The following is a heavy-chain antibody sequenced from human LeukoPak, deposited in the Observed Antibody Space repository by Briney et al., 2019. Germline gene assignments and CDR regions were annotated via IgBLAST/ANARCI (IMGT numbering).Heavy chain of an antibody. V-gene: IGHV3-48*01. CDR3: ARDQGGVGY. CDR1: GFIFTSNS. Sequence: GGSLRLSCAASGFIFTSNSMNWVRQAPGKGLEWVSYISSSSTTIYYADSVKGRFTISRDNAKNSLYLQMNSLRAEDTAVYYCARDQGGVGYWGQGTLVTVSS. D-gene: IGHD3-16*01. CDR2: ISSSSTTI. J-gene: IGHJ4*02.